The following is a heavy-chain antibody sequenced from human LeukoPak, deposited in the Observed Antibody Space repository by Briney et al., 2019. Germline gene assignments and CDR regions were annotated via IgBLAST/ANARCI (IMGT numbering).Heavy chain of an antibody. CDR1: GFTFSSYA. Sequence: PGGSLRLSCAASGFTFSSYAMHWVRQAPGKGLEWVAVISYDGSNKYYADSVKGRFTISRDNSKNTLYLQMNSLRAEDTAVYYCARPTHYYDSSGYSYWGQGALVTVSS. CDR2: ISYDGSNK. J-gene: IGHJ4*02. V-gene: IGHV3-30-3*01. D-gene: IGHD3-22*01. CDR3: ARPTHYYDSSGYSY.